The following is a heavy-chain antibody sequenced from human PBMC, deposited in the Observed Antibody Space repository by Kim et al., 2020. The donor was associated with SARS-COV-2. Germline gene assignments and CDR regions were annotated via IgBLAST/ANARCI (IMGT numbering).Heavy chain of an antibody. CDR2: LYYSGST. J-gene: IGHJ5*02. V-gene: IGHV4-39*07. CDR1: GGSITSNGYY. CDR3: ARALDPSLVTGGYTWFVP. D-gene: IGHD5-18*01. Sequence: SETLSLTCSVSGGSITSNGYYWGWVRHPPGKGLEWIGCLYYSGSTYSNPSLESRVTISIDTSKNQFSLRLTSVTAADTAVYYCARALDPSLVTGGYTWFVPWGQRALMTVSS.